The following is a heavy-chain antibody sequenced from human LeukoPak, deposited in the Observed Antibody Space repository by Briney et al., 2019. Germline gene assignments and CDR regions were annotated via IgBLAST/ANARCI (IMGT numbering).Heavy chain of an antibody. CDR1: GYSFTSYW. Sequence: GESLKISCKGSGYSFTSYWIGWVHQMPGKGLEWMGIIYPGDSDTRYSPSFQGQVTISADKSISTAYLQWSSLKASDTAMYYCARHGPSDSGYDWSDYWGQGTLVTVSS. V-gene: IGHV5-51*07. CDR2: IYPGDSDT. J-gene: IGHJ4*02. CDR3: ARHGPSDSGYDWSDY. D-gene: IGHD5-12*01.